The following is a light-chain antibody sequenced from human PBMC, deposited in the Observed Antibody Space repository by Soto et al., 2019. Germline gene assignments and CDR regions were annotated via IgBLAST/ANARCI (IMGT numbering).Light chain of an antibody. CDR2: RAS. Sequence: EIVVTQSPGTLSLSPRERATLSCRASQSVNNNYLAWYQHKPGQPPRLLIYRASSRSPGIPDRFSGSGSGTDFTLTISRLEPEDFAVYYCQQYAASPRTFGQGTQVEVK. V-gene: IGKV3-20*01. CDR3: QQYAASPRT. CDR1: QSVNNNY. J-gene: IGKJ1*01.